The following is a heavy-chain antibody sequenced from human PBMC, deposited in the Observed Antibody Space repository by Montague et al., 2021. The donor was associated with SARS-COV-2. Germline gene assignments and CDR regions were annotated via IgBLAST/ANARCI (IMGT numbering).Heavy chain of an antibody. J-gene: IGHJ4*02. CDR1: GGSISSYY. V-gene: IGHV4-59*01. CDR3: ARGFDY. Sequence: SETLSLTCTVSGGSISSYYWSWIRRPPGKGLERIGFIYYSGSTNYNPSLKSRVTISVDTSKNQFYLKLSFVTAAVTAVYYCARGFDYWGQGTLVTVSS. CDR2: IYYSGST.